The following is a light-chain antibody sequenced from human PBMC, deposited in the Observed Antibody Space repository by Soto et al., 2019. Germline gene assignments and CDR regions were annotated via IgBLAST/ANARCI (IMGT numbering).Light chain of an antibody. J-gene: IGKJ2*01. CDR3: QQYNNWPYT. Sequence: EIVMTQSPATLSVSPGEGATLSCRASQSISTKLAWYQQSPGQAPRLLIYAAFTRATGIPARFSGSGSGTGFTLTITSLQSEDFAVYYCQQYNNWPYTFGQGTKLEI. CDR1: QSISTK. CDR2: AAF. V-gene: IGKV3-15*01.